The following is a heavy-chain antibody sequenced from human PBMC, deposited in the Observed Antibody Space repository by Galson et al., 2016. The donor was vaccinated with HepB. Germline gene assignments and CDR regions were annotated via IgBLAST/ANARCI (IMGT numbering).Heavy chain of an antibody. CDR2: VIPIFGTA. Sequence: SVKVSCKASGGTFNNYVINWVRQAPGQGLEWMGRVIPIFGTANYAQKFQGRVTITADESTTTAFMELASLRFEDTAVYYCARGSNTVTSADYGTDVWGQGTTVTVSS. CDR1: GGTFNNYV. CDR3: ARGSNTVTSADYGTDV. V-gene: IGHV1-69*13. J-gene: IGHJ6*02. D-gene: IGHD4-17*01.